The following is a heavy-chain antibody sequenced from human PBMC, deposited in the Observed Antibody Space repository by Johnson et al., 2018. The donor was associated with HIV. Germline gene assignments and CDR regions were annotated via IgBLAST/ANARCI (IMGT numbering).Heavy chain of an antibody. Sequence: QVQLVESGGGVVQPGRSLRLSCAASGFNFSSYGMHWVRQAPGKGLEWVAVIRYDGSNKYYADSVKCRFTISRDNAKNSLYLQMNSLRAEDTALYYCARDLIVGASGSDAFDVWGQGTMVTVSS. CDR1: GFNFSSYG. CDR2: IRYDGSNK. D-gene: IGHD1-26*01. J-gene: IGHJ3*01. V-gene: IGHV3-33*01. CDR3: ARDLIVGASGSDAFDV.